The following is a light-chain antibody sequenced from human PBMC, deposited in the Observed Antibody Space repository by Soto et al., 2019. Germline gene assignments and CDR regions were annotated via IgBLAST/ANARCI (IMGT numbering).Light chain of an antibody. J-gene: IGKJ1*01. CDR1: QSVSSN. V-gene: IGKV3-15*01. CDR3: LQYHNLWA. CDR2: ATS. Sequence: EIVMTQSPATLSVSPGERASLSCRASQSVSSNLAWYQQKPGQTPRLLIYATSTRATGIPARFSGSGSGTEFTLTISSLQSEDFAVYSCLQYHNLWAFGQGTKVDIK.